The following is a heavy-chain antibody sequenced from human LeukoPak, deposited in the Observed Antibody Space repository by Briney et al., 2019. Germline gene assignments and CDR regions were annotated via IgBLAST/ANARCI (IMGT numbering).Heavy chain of an antibody. D-gene: IGHD3-16*01. CDR3: ATSTFGGGYFYYYMDV. Sequence: GESLKISCRVSGYRYTNDWIGWVRQMPGKGLEWVGIIYPDDSDTRYSPSFEGQVTISADKSINTAYLQWSSLKASDTAMYYCATSTFGGGYFYYYMDVWGMGTSVTVSS. V-gene: IGHV5-51*01. CDR2: IYPDDSDT. J-gene: IGHJ6*03. CDR1: GYRYTNDW.